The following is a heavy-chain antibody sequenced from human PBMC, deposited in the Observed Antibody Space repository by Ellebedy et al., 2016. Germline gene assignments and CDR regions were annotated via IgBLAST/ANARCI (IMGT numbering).Heavy chain of an antibody. CDR3: ARDRPDSGGFDV. D-gene: IGHD2-15*01. Sequence: GESLKISCAASGFTFSNSPMHWVRQAPGMGLEWVAVISYDGSNKYNADSVKGRFTISRDNSKNTLYLQMNSLRTEDTALYYCARDRPDSGGFDVWGQGTLVTVSS. CDR1: GFTFSNSP. CDR2: ISYDGSNK. V-gene: IGHV3-30-3*01. J-gene: IGHJ5*02.